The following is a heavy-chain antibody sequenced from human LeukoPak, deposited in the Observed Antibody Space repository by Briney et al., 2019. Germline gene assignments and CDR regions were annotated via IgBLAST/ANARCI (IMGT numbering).Heavy chain of an antibody. D-gene: IGHD3-22*01. CDR3: ARGAYYYED. Sequence: GGSLRLSCAASGFTFSSHSMNWVRQAPGKGPEWVSYISSSSSTIYYADSVKGRFPISRDNAKNSLYLQMNSLRAEDTAVYYCARGAYYYEDWGQGTLVTVSS. V-gene: IGHV3-48*01. CDR2: ISSSSSTI. CDR1: GFTFSSHS. J-gene: IGHJ4*02.